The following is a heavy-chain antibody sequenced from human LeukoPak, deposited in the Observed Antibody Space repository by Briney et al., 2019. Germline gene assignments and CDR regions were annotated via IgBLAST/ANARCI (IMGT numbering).Heavy chain of an antibody. CDR2: IYYSGNT. J-gene: IGHJ4*02. CDR1: GGSIRSGSYY. V-gene: IGHV4-39*01. D-gene: IGHD6-13*01. CDR3: AAYSNNWYVFDY. Sequence: PSETLSLTCTVSGGSIRSGSYYWGWVRQPPGKGLAWIANIYYSGNTYYNPSLKSRVTISVDTSKNQFSLKLSSVTAADTAVYFCAAYSNNWYVFDYWGQGTLVIVSS.